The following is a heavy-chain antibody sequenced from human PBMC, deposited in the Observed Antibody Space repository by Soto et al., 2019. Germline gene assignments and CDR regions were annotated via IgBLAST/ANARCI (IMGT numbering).Heavy chain of an antibody. J-gene: IGHJ4*02. V-gene: IGHV4-31*03. CDR1: GGSFSSGGYY. D-gene: IGHD6-19*01. CDR2: IYYSGST. Sequence: SETLSLTCSVSGGSFSSGGYYWTWVRQHPGKGLEWIGYIYYSGSTYYNPSLKSRATISVDTSKNQFSLKLSSVTAADTAVYYCARGYSSGWYADYWGQG. CDR3: ARGYSSGWYADY.